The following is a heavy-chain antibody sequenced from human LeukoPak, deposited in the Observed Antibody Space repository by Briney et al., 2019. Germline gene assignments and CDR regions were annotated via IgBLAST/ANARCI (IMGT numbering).Heavy chain of an antibody. CDR3: AKEGHYDFWSGYYTGAAYYYYYKDV. Sequence: PSETLSLTCAVYGGSFSGYYWSWIRQPPGKGLEWIGEINHSGSTNYNPSLKSRVTISVDTSKNQFSLKLSSVTAADTAVYYCAKEGHYDFWSGYYTGAAYYYYYKDVRGKGTTVTVSS. CDR1: GGSFSGYY. D-gene: IGHD3-3*01. CDR2: INHSGST. V-gene: IGHV4-34*01. J-gene: IGHJ6*03.